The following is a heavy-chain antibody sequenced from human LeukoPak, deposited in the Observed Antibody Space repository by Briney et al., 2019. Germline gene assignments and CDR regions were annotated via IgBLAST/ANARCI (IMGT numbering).Heavy chain of an antibody. CDR2: INGRGDRT. J-gene: IGHJ4*02. D-gene: IGHD1-26*01. V-gene: IGHV3-23*01. CDR1: GFTFTRYS. CDR3: VKEGLLGGYYFDL. Sequence: PGGSLRLSCAASGFTFTRYSMAWVRQAPGRGLDWVSTINGRGDRTFYADSVKGRFTVSRDNSRDTVFLQMNSLGDEDTAVYYCVKEGLLGGYYFDLWGQGAVVTVSS.